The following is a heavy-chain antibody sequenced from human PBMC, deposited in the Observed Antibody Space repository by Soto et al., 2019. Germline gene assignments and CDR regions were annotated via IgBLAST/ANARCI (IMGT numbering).Heavy chain of an antibody. Sequence: GGSLRLSCAASGFTFSSYAMSWVRQAPGKGLEWVSAISGSGGSTYYADSVKGRFTISRDNSKNTLYLQMNSLRAEDTAVYYCAKGAPKVGATRGYFDYWGKGTLVTVSS. V-gene: IGHV3-23*01. J-gene: IGHJ4*02. CDR3: AKGAPKVGATRGYFDY. CDR2: ISGSGGST. CDR1: GFTFSSYA. D-gene: IGHD1-26*01.